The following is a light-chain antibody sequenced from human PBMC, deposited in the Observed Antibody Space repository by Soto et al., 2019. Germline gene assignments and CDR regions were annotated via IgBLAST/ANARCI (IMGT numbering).Light chain of an antibody. Sequence: QAVVTQPPSVSGAPGQRVTISCTGSSSNTGAGYDVHWYQQLPGTVPKLLIYANTNRPSGVPDRFSGSKSGTSASLAITGLQADDAADYYCQSYDSSLTVWVFGGGTKLTVL. CDR3: QSYDSSLTVWV. V-gene: IGLV1-40*01. CDR1: SSNTGAGYD. J-gene: IGLJ3*02. CDR2: ANT.